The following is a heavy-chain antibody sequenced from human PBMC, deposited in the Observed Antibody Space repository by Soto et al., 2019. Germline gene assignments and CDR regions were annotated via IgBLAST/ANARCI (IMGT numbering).Heavy chain of an antibody. CDR1: GFTFSSYG. CDR2: IWYDGSNK. D-gene: IGHD4-17*01. V-gene: IGHV3-33*01. J-gene: IGHJ4*02. CDR3: ARDVKDYGDYLEDFDY. Sequence: PGGSLRLSCAASGFTFSSYGMHWVRQAPGKGLEWVAVIWYDGSNKYYADSVKGRFTISRDNSKNTLYLQMNSLRAEDTAVYYCARDVKDYGDYLEDFDYWGQGTLVTVSS.